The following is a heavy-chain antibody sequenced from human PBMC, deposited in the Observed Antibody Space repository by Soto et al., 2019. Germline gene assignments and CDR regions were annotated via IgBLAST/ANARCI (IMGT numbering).Heavy chain of an antibody. J-gene: IGHJ6*02. Sequence: GGSLRLSCAASGVTFSGYAMSWVRQPPGKGLEWVSAISRSGGSTYYADSVKGRFTISRDNSMNTVYLKRHSLRAEDTAVYSCAKDWDRDYVWGRYYYYYYGMDVWGQGTTVTVSS. D-gene: IGHD3-16*01. CDR2: ISRSGGST. V-gene: IGHV3-23*01. CDR3: AKDWDRDYVWGRYYYYYYGMDV. CDR1: GVTFSGYA.